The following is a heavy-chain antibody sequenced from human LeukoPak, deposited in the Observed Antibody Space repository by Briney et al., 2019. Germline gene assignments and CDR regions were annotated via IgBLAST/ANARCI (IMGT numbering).Heavy chain of an antibody. CDR2: IKQDGSEK. CDR3: ARDFIWFGDPTPYGMDV. CDR1: GFTFSSYW. V-gene: IGHV3-7*01. D-gene: IGHD3-10*01. Sequence: PRGSLRLSCAASGFTFSSYWMSWVRQAPGKGLEWVANIKQDGSEKYYVDSVKGRFTISRDNAKNSLYLQMNSLRAEDTAVYYCARDFIWFGDPTPYGMDVWGQGTTVTVSS. J-gene: IGHJ6*02.